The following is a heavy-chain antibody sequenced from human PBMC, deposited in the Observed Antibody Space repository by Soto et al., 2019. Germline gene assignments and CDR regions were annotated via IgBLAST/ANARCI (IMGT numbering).Heavy chain of an antibody. Sequence: SETLSFTCTVSGGSINSGAHYWSWLRQHPGKGLEWIGYMYHSGSTYYNPSLKSRVTISIDRSKDQFSLKLSSVTAADAAVYYCARVPDYWGQGILVTVSS. CDR1: GGSINSGAHY. CDR3: ARVPDY. CDR2: MYHSGST. V-gene: IGHV4-30-2*01. J-gene: IGHJ4*02. D-gene: IGHD2-2*01.